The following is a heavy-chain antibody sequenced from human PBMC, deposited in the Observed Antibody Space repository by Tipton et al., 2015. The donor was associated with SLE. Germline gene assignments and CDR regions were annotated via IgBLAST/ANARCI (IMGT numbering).Heavy chain of an antibody. CDR3: ALDSSFDY. CDR2: IRYDGSNK. D-gene: IGHD6-13*01. CDR1: GFTFSSYG. J-gene: IGHJ4*02. V-gene: IGHV3-30*02. Sequence: LSLTCAASGFTFSSYGMHWVRQAPGKGLEWVAFIRYDGSNKYYADSVKGRFTISRDNSKNTLYLQMNSLRAEDTAVYYCALDSSFDYWGQGTLVTVSS.